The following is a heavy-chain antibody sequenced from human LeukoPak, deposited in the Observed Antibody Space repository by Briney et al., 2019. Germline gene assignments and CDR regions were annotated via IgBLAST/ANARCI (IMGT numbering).Heavy chain of an antibody. J-gene: IGHJ4*02. CDR2: IQYDGSNK. CDR3: AKDQQLEPFHY. Sequence: GGSLRLSCAASGFTFSTYGMHWVRQAPGKGLEWVAFIQYDGSNKYYADSVKGRFTISRDNSKNALYLQMNSLRAEDTAMYYCAKDQQLEPFHYWGQGTLVTVSS. D-gene: IGHD1-1*01. V-gene: IGHV3-30*02. CDR1: GFTFSTYG.